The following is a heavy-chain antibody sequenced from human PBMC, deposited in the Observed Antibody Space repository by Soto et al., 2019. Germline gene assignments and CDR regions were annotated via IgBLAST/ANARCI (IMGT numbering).Heavy chain of an antibody. J-gene: IGHJ4*02. CDR3: AHHPYYGLAPYSFDY. D-gene: IGHD3-10*01. Sequence: SGPTLVNPTQTLTLTCTFSGFSLSTSGVGVGWIRQPPGKALEWLAIIYWDDDKRSSSSLKSRLTITKDTSKNQVVLTITNMDPVDTATYYCAHHPYYGLAPYSFDYWGQGILVTVSS. V-gene: IGHV2-5*02. CDR1: GFSLSTSGVG. CDR2: IYWDDDK.